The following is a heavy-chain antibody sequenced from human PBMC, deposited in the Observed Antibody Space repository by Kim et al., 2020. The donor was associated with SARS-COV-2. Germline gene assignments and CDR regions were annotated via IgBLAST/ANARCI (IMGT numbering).Heavy chain of an antibody. V-gene: IGHV1-18*01. Sequence: ASVKVSCKASAFTFASSGFSWVRQAPGQGLEWMGWISGYSGKTDYAQKFQGRVTMTIDTSTSTAYMELRNLRSDDTAVYYCATEGRLGRDILTGYYDFYYYYGMDVWGQGTTVIVSS. J-gene: IGHJ6*02. CDR3: ATEGRLGRDILTGYYDFYYYYGMDV. CDR1: AFTFASSG. D-gene: IGHD3-9*01. CDR2: ISGYSGKT.